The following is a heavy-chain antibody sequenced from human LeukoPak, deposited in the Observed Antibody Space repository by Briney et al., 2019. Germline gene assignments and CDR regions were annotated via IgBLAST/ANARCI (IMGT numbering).Heavy chain of an antibody. J-gene: IGHJ4*02. CDR3: ARVLHDSSGYSRFSTYYFDY. V-gene: IGHV4-59*01. D-gene: IGHD3-22*01. Sequence: SETLSLTCTVSGGSISSYYWGWIRQPPGKGLEWIGYIYYSGSTNYNPSLTSRVTISVDTSKNQFSLKLGSVTAADTAVYYCARVLHDSSGYSRFSTYYFDYWGQGTLVTVSS. CDR2: IYYSGST. CDR1: GGSISSYY.